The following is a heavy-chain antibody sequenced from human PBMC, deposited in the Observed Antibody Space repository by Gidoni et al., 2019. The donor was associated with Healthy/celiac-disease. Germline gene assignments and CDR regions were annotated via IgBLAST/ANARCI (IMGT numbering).Heavy chain of an antibody. CDR3: ARLILAAAVGY. CDR2: IYYSGST. D-gene: IGHD6-13*01. Sequence: QLQLQESGPGLVKPSETLSLTCTVSGGSISSSSYYWGWIRQPPGKGLEWIGGIYYSGSTYYNPSLKSRVTISVDTSKNQFSLKLSSVTAADTAVYYCARLILAAAVGYWGQGTLVTVSS. J-gene: IGHJ4*02. V-gene: IGHV4-39*01. CDR1: GGSISSSSYY.